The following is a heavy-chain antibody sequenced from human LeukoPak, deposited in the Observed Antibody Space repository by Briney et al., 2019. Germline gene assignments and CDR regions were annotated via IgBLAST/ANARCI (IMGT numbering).Heavy chain of an antibody. CDR3: TTGGVVVVVAATLADY. J-gene: IGHJ4*02. Sequence: GGSLRLSCAASGFTFSNAWMSWVRQAPGKGLEWVGRIKSKTDGGTTDYAAPVKGRFTISRDDSKNTLHLQMNSLKTEDTAVYYCTTGGVVVVVAATLADYWGQGTLVTVSS. V-gene: IGHV3-15*01. CDR1: GFTFSNAW. CDR2: IKSKTDGGTT. D-gene: IGHD2-15*01.